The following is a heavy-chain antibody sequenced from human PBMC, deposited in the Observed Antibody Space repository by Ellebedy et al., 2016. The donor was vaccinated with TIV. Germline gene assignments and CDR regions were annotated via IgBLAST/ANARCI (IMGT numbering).Heavy chain of an antibody. V-gene: IGHV4-34*01. Sequence: SETLSLXCAVYGGSFSGYYWSWIRQPPGKGLEWIGEINHSGSTNYNPSLKSRVTISVDTSKNQFSLKLSSVTAADTAVYYCARDSSWDDSQNDWYFDLWGRGTLVTVSS. D-gene: IGHD6-13*01. CDR3: ARDSSWDDSQNDWYFDL. CDR1: GGSFSGYY. CDR2: INHSGST. J-gene: IGHJ2*01.